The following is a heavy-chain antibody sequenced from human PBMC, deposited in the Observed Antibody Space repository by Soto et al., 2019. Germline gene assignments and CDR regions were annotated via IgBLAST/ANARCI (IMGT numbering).Heavy chain of an antibody. CDR3: TIGVETEYSYGSDY. CDR1: GGTFSSYA. D-gene: IGHD5-18*01. Sequence: SVKVSCKASGGTFSSYAISWVRQAPGQGLEWMGGIIPIFGTANYAQKFQGRVTITADKSTSTAYMELSSLRSEDTAVYYCTIGVETEYSYGSDYWGQGTPVTVSS. J-gene: IGHJ4*02. CDR2: IIPIFGTA. V-gene: IGHV1-69*06.